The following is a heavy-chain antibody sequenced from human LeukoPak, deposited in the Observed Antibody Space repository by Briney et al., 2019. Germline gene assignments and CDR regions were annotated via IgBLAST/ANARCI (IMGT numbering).Heavy chain of an antibody. CDR1: GFTFRNHD. Sequence: GGSLRLSCAASGFTFRNHDMRWVRQAPGKGLEWIGLTRNKARSFTTEYAASVKGRFSISRDDSKNSVYLQMNRLKNEDTAVYFCGGGYYWDSWGQGSLVTVSS. V-gene: IGHV3-72*01. J-gene: IGHJ5*01. D-gene: IGHD3-22*01. CDR3: GGGYYWDS. CDR2: TRNKARSFTT.